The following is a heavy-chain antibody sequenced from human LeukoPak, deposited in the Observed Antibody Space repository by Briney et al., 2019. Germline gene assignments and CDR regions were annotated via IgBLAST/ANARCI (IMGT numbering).Heavy chain of an antibody. CDR3: ARDLVVPAARYYYYYYGMDV. J-gene: IGHJ6*02. V-gene: IGHV4-34*01. CDR1: GGSFSGYY. CDR2: INHSGST. Sequence: SETLSLTCAVYGGSFSGYYWSWIRQPPGKGLEWIGEINHSGSTNYNPSLKSRVTISVDTSKNQFSLKLSSVTTADTAVYYCARDLVVPAARYYYYYYGMDVRGQGTTVTVSS. D-gene: IGHD2-2*01.